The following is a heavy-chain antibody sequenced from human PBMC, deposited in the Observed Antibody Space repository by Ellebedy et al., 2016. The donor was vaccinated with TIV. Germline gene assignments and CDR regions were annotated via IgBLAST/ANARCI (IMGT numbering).Heavy chain of an antibody. CDR2: FDPEDGET. Sequence: ASVKVSXXVSGYTLTELSMHWVRQAPGKGLEWMGGFDPEDGETIYAQKFQGRVTMTEDTSTDTAYMELSSLRSEDTAVYYCATDLAWPRRGNWFNPWGQGTLVTVSS. V-gene: IGHV1-24*01. J-gene: IGHJ5*02. CDR3: ATDLAWPRRGNWFNP. CDR1: GYTLTELS.